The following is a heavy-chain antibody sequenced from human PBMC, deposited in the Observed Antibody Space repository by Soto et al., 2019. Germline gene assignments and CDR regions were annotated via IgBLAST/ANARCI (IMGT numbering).Heavy chain of an antibody. J-gene: IGHJ3*02. V-gene: IGHV4-31*03. CDR2: IYYSGST. Sequence: QVQLQESGPGLVKPSQTLSLTCTVSGGSISSGGYYWSWIRQHPGKGLEWIGYIYYSGSTYYKPYLKSRVTISVDTSKNHFSLKLSSVTAADTAVYYCARDLVPSDRSGLDGAFDIWGQGPMVTVSS. CDR3: ARDLVPSDRSGLDGAFDI. CDR1: GGSISSGGYY. D-gene: IGHD3-22*01.